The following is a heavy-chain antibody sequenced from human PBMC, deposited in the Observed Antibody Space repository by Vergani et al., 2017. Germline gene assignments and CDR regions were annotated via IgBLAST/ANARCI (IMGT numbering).Heavy chain of an antibody. Sequence: EVQLVQSGAEVKKPGESLRISCKGSGSSFTSYWISWVRQMPGKGLEWMGRIDPSDSYTNYSPSFQGHVTISADKSISTAYLQWSSLKASDTAMYYCARSPRTALRPIVENAFDIWGQGTMVTVSS. CDR2: IDPSDSYT. J-gene: IGHJ3*02. CDR3: ARSPRTALRPIVENAFDI. CDR1: GSSFTSYW. D-gene: IGHD1-26*01. V-gene: IGHV5-10-1*01.